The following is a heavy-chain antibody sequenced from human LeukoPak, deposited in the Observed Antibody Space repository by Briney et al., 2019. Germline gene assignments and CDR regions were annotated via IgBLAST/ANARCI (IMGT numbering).Heavy chain of an antibody. CDR1: GGSFSDYY. CDR3: AREYIAAAGTDWFDP. CDR2: INHSGST. J-gene: IGHJ5*02. V-gene: IGHV4-34*01. Sequence: SETLSLTCAVYGGSFSDYYWSWIRQPPGKGLEWIGEINHSGSTNYNPSLKSRVTISVDTSKNQFSLKLSSVTAADTAVYYCAREYIAAAGTDWFDPWGQGTLVTVSS. D-gene: IGHD6-13*01.